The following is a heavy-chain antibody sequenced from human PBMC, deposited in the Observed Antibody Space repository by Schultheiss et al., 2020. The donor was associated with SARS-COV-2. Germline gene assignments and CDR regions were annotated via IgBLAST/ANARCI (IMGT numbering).Heavy chain of an antibody. J-gene: IGHJ6*02. CDR2: IIPIFGTP. CDR3: ARGLKYYYDSSGQYGMDV. D-gene: IGHD3-22*01. Sequence: SVKVSCKALGATFSNFAFSWVRQAPGQGLEWMGRIIPIFGTPNSAQRFQGRVTISADDSTSTAYMELSSLRSEDTAVYYCARGLKYYYDSSGQYGMDVWGQGTTVTVSS. CDR1: GATFSNFA. V-gene: IGHV1-69*13.